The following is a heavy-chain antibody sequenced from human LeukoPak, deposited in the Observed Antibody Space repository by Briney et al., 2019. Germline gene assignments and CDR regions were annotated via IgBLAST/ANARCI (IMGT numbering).Heavy chain of an antibody. V-gene: IGHV3-7*01. D-gene: IGHD3-9*01. CDR1: GFTFSSYW. J-gene: IGHJ3*02. CDR2: IKQDGSEK. CDR3: ARGGYDILTGYYSGFVI. Sequence: PGGALRLSCAASGFTFSSYWMSWVRQAPGKGLEWVANIKQDGSEKYYVDSVKGGFTISRDNAKNSLYLQMNSLRAEDTAVYYCARGGYDILTGYYSGFVIWGQGTMVTVSS.